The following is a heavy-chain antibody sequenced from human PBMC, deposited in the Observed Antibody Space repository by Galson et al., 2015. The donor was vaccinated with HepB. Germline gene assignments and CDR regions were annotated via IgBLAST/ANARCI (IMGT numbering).Heavy chain of an antibody. CDR2: ISWNSGSI. V-gene: IGHV3-9*01. J-gene: IGHJ4*02. D-gene: IGHD2-2*01. CDR1: GFTFDDYA. Sequence: SLRLSCAASGFTFDDYAMHWVRQAPGKGLEWVSGISWNSGSIGYADSVKGRFTISRDNAKNSLYLQMNSLRAEDTALYYCAKSGHGGYCSSTSCPFDYWGQGTLVTVSS. CDR3: AKSGHGGYCSSTSCPFDY.